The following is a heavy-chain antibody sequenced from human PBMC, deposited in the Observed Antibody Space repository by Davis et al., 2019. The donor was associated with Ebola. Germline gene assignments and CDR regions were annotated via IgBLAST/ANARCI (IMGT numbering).Heavy chain of an antibody. J-gene: IGHJ4*02. CDR2: ISSDSDYI. D-gene: IGHD6-19*01. V-gene: IGHV3-21*01. CDR3: ARVQWLVDDY. CDR1: GFTFSTYS. Sequence: GESLKISCAASGFTFSTYSMSWVRQAPGKGLEWVSSISSDSDYIYYADSAKGRFTISRDNAKNSLYLRMNSLRDEDTAVYYCARVQWLVDDYWGQGTLVTVSS.